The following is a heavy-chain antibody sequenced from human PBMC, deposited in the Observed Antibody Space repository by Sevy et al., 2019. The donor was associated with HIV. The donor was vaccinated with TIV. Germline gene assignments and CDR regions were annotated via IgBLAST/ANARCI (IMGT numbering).Heavy chain of an antibody. CDR3: AKVVASGESGRYRLLNDAFDV. D-gene: IGHD1-26*01. CDR1: GFTFNDYA. Sequence: GGSLRLSCAASGFTFNDYAMHWVRQAPGKGLEWVSGISWNSGSMVYADSVRGRFTISRDNAKGSLYLQMNSLRAEEMALYYCAKVVASGESGRYRLLNDAFDVWGQGTMVTVSS. V-gene: IGHV3-9*03. CDR2: ISWNSGSM. J-gene: IGHJ3*01.